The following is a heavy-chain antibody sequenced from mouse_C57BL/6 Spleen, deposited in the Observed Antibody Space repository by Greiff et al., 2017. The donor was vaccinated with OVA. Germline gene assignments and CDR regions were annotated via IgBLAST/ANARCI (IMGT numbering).Heavy chain of an antibody. CDR2: IHPNSGST. D-gene: IGHD2-5*01. V-gene: IGHV1-64*01. Sequence: QVQLQQSGAELVKPGASVKLSCKASGYTFTSYWMHWVKQRPGQGLEWIGMIHPNSGSTNYNEKFKSKATLTVDKSSSTAYMQLSSLTSEDSAVYYCARSEYYSNPEGFAYWGQGTLVTVSA. CDR3: ARSEYYSNPEGFAY. J-gene: IGHJ3*01. CDR1: GYTFTSYW.